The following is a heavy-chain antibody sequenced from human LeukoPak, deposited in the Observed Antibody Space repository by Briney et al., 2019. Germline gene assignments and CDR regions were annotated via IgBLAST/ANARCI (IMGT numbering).Heavy chain of an antibody. CDR3: AKENWVYNWKYDSSGSGINY. J-gene: IGHJ4*02. Sequence: GGTLRLSCAASGFTFSSYGMSWVRQAPGKGLEWVSGISSSGGSTYCADSVKGRFTISRDNSKNTLYLQMNSLRAEDTAVYYCAKENWVYNWKYDSSGSGINYWGQGTRVTVSS. CDR1: GFTFSSYG. D-gene: IGHD3-22*01. V-gene: IGHV3-23*01. CDR2: ISSSGGST.